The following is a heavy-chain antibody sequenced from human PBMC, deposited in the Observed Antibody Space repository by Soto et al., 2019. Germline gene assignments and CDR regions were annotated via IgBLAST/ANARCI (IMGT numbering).Heavy chain of an antibody. Sequence: PSETLSLTCSVSGASLTGSSYYWDWVRQPPGKGLEWIGTIYYSGDTYYNPSLKSHVTISVDPSNNQFSLRLSSVNAADTALYFCAGGSGSYNFPDIWGQGALVTVSS. CDR2: IYYSGDT. V-gene: IGHV4-39*01. J-gene: IGHJ4*02. CDR3: AGGSGSYNFPDI. CDR1: GASLTGSSYY. D-gene: IGHD3-22*01.